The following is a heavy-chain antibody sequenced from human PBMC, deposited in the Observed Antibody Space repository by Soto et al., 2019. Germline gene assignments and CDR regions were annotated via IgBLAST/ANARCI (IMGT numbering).Heavy chain of an antibody. CDR1: GDSVSNGYFY. CDR3: SRDVWAHSGIVAVTGTFDI. CDR2: IYYSGST. D-gene: IGHD1-26*01. V-gene: IGHV4-61*01. J-gene: IGHJ3*02. Sequence: QVQLQESGPGLLKPSETLSLTCTVSGDSVSNGYFYWSWIRQPPGKGLEWIGNIYYSGSTTYNPSLNSRDTIPRDKSTNQFSLRLRSVTAADTAVYYWSRDVWAHSGIVAVTGTFDIWGQGPLVTVSS.